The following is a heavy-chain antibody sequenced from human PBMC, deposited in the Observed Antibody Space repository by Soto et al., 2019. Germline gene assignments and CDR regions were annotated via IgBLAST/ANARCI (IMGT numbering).Heavy chain of an antibody. V-gene: IGHV3-33*01. Sequence: QVQLVESGGGVVQPGRSLRLSCAASGFTFSSYGMHWVRQAPGKGLEWVAVIWYDGSNKYYADSVKGRFTISRDNSKNPLYLQMNSLRAEDTAVYYWAGGASGSYRNWFDPWGQGTLVTVSS. CDR1: GFTFSSYG. CDR2: IWYDGSNK. CDR3: AGGASGSYRNWFDP. D-gene: IGHD1-26*01. J-gene: IGHJ5*02.